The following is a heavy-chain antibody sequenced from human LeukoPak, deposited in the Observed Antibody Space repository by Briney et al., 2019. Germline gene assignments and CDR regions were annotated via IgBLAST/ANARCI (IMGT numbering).Heavy chain of an antibody. CDR2: IKQDGSEK. Sequence: GGSLRLSCAASGFTFSSYWMSWVRQAPGKGLEWVANIKQDGSEKYYVDSVKGRFTISRDNAKNSLYLQMNSLRAEDTAVYYCASSGTQRAIDYWGQGTLVTVSS. J-gene: IGHJ4*02. CDR1: GFTFSSYW. D-gene: IGHD1-1*01. CDR3: ASSGTQRAIDY. V-gene: IGHV3-7*01.